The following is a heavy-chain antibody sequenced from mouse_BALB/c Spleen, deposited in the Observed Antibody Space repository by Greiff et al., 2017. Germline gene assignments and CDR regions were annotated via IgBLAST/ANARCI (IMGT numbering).Heavy chain of an antibody. J-gene: IGHJ1*01. V-gene: IGHV5-9-4*01. CDR2: ISSGGSYT. CDR1: GFTFSSYA. D-gene: IGHD1-1*01. CDR3: ARSGITTVGYFDV. Sequence: DVKLVESGGGLVKPGGSLKLSCAASGFTFSSYAMSWVRQSPEKRLEWVAEISSGGSYTYYPDTVTGRFTISRDNAKNTLDLEMSSLRSEDTAMYYCARSGITTVGYFDVWGAGTTVTVSS.